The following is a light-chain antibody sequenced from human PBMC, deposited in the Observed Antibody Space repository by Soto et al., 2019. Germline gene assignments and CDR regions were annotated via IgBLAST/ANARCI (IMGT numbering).Light chain of an antibody. J-gene: IGKJ2*01. CDR3: MQDLQTPYT. V-gene: IGKV2-28*01. CDR2: LVS. Sequence: EIVMTQSPLSLPVTPGEPASISCRSSQSLLHRSGYNYLHWYLQKPGQSPQLLIYLVSTRASGVPDRFSGSGSGIDFTLKISRVEAEDVGVYYCMQDLQTPYTFGQGTKLEIK. CDR1: QSLLHRSGYNY.